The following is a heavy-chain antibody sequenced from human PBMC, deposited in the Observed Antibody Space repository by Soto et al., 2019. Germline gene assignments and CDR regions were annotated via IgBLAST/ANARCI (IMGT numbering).Heavy chain of an antibody. CDR3: ARDGNGRQRALFIDD. CDR2: ISGYNGNT. Sequence: QVQLVQSGAEVKKPGASVKVSCKASGYTFTSYGISWVRQAPGQGLEWMGWISGYNGNTNYAQKFQGRVTMTTDTSTSTVYMDLGSLRSDDAGVYYCARDGNGRQRALFIDDWGQGTLVTVSS. J-gene: IGHJ4*02. CDR1: GYTFTSYG. V-gene: IGHV1-18*01. D-gene: IGHD6-25*01.